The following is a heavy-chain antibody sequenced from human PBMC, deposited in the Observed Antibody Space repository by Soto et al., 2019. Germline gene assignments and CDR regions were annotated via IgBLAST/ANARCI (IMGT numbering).Heavy chain of an antibody. CDR2: INHSGST. V-gene: IGHV4-34*01. J-gene: IGHJ4*02. CDR1: GGSFSGYY. Sequence: QVQLQQWGAGLLKPSATLSFTCAVYGGSFSGYYWSWIRQSPGKGLEWIGEINHSGSTNYTPSLKSRVTISVDTSKNQVSLKLSSVTAADTAVYYCARTTAFVSGTYPPAHFDYWGQGTRVTVSS. CDR3: ARTTAFVSGTYPPAHFDY. D-gene: IGHD3-16*01.